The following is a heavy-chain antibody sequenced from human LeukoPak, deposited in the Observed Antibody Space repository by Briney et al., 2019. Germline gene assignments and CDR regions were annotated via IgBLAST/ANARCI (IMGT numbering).Heavy chain of an antibody. V-gene: IGHV3-21*01. J-gene: IGHJ4*02. Sequence: GGSLRLSCAASGFTFNTSNMNWVRQAAGKGLEWVSSITSGGDYIYYADSVKGRFTTSRDNAKNSLSLQLNSLRVEDTAVYYCARGHYDVLAASYKWTPDYWGQGTLVTVSS. CDR1: GFTFNTSN. D-gene: IGHD3-9*01. CDR3: ARGHYDVLAASYKWTPDY. CDR2: ITSGGDYI.